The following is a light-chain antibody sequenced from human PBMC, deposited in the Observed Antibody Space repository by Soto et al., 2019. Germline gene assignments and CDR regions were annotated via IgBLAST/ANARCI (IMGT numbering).Light chain of an antibody. Sequence: DVQMTQSPSTLSASVGDRVTITCRASQTISNWLAWYQQKPGKAPKLLIYKASSLESGVPSRFSGSGSGTEFTLTISSLQPDDFATYYCQQYYSYLTCGQGTKVEIK. V-gene: IGKV1-5*03. J-gene: IGKJ1*01. CDR1: QTISNW. CDR3: QQYYSYLT. CDR2: KAS.